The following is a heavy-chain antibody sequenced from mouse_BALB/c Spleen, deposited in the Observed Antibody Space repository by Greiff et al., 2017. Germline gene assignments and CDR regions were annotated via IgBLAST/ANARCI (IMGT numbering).Heavy chain of an antibody. CDR1: GFSLTSYG. CDR3: ARNPYYGSSYDYAMDY. D-gene: IGHD1-1*01. Sequence: VQRVESGPGLVQPSQSLSITCTASGFSLTSYGVHWVRQSPGKGLEWLGVIWSGGSTDYNAAFISRLSISKDNSKSQVFFKMNSLQANDTAIYYCARNPYYGSSYDYAMDYWGQGTSVTVSS. V-gene: IGHV2-2*02. J-gene: IGHJ4*01. CDR2: IWSGGST.